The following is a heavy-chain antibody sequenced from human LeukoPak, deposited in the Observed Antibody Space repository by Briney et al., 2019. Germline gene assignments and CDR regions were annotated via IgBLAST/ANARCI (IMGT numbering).Heavy chain of an antibody. V-gene: IGHV3-23*01. CDR2: INPNGDYI. J-gene: IGHJ4*02. CDR1: GFIFSSYN. CDR3: AKQLGYCSDGSCYFPY. D-gene: IGHD2-15*01. Sequence: PGGSLRLSCAASGFIFSSYNMNWVRQAPGKGLEWVSSINPNGDYIYYADSVQGRFTISRDNSKSTLCLQMNSLRAEDTAVYYCAKQLGYCSDGSCYFPYWGQGTLVTVSS.